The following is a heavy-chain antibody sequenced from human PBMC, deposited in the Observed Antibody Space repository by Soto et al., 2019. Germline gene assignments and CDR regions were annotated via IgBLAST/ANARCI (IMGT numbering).Heavy chain of an antibody. CDR2: ISGSGGST. CDR1: GFTFSSYA. CDR3: HTYYYDSSGYFDYYYGMDV. Sequence: PGGSLRLSCAASGFTFSSYAMSWVRQAPGKGLEWVSAISGSGGSTYYADSVKGRFTISRDNSKNTLYLQMNSLRAEGTAVYYCHTYYYDSSGYFDYYYGMDVWGQGTTVTVSS. D-gene: IGHD3-22*01. J-gene: IGHJ6*02. V-gene: IGHV3-23*01.